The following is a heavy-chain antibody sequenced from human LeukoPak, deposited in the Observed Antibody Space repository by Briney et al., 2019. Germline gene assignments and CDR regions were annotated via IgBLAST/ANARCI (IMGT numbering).Heavy chain of an antibody. Sequence: PSETLSLTCTVSGGSISSYYWSWIRQPPGKGLEWIGYIYYSGSTNYNPSLKSRVTISADTSKNQFSLKLSSVTAAGTAVYYCARHAYCSGGSCYARGWFDPWGQGTLVTVSS. CDR1: GGSISSYY. D-gene: IGHD2-15*01. V-gene: IGHV4-59*08. CDR2: IYYSGST. J-gene: IGHJ5*02. CDR3: ARHAYCSGGSCYARGWFDP.